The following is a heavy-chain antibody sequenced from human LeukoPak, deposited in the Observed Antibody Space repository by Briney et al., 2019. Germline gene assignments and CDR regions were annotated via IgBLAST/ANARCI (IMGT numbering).Heavy chain of an antibody. CDR1: GGSISSGGYY. Sequence: SQTLSLTRTVSGGSISSGGYYWSWIRQHPGKGLEWIGYIYYSGSTYYNPSLKSRVTISVDTSKNQFSLKLSSVTAADTAVYYCARGHQTTVTIRYGMDVWGQGTTVTVSS. V-gene: IGHV4-31*03. J-gene: IGHJ6*02. CDR3: ARGHQTTVTIRYGMDV. D-gene: IGHD4-17*01. CDR2: IYYSGST.